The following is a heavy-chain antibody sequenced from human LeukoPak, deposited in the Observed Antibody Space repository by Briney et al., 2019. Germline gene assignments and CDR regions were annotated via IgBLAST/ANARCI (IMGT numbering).Heavy chain of an antibody. Sequence: ASVKVSCKASGYTFTGYYMHWVRQAPGQGLEWMGWINPNSSGTNYAQKFQGRVTMTRDTSISTAYMELSRLRSDDTAVYYCARWAGSAGYYYYYMDVWGKGTTVTVSS. CDR2: INPNSSGT. CDR3: ARWAGSAGYYYYYMDV. J-gene: IGHJ6*03. CDR1: GYTFTGYY. V-gene: IGHV1-2*02. D-gene: IGHD1-14*01.